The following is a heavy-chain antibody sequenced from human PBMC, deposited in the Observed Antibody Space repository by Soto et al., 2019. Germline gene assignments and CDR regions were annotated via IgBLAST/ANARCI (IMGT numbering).Heavy chain of an antibody. V-gene: IGHV3-23*01. D-gene: IGHD6-13*01. Sequence: EVQLLESGGGLVQPGGSLRLSCAASGFTFSSYAMSWVRQAPGKGLEWVSAISGSGGSTYYADSVKGRFTISRDNSKNTLYLQMNSLRAEDTAVYYCAKDLQIYSSSWSNPETKRGHDDKLDYWGQGTLVTVSS. CDR1: GFTFSSYA. CDR3: AKDLQIYSSSWSNPETKRGHDDKLDY. CDR2: ISGSGGST. J-gene: IGHJ4*02.